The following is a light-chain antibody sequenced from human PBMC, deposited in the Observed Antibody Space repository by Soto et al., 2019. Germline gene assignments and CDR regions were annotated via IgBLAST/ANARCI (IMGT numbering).Light chain of an antibody. J-gene: IGKJ4*01. CDR3: QQTDNFPLT. CDR2: GAS. Sequence: DIQMTQSPSSVSASVGNRVTITCRACQNINSWLAWYHHKPGTAPKLLIYGASSLQSGVPSRFSGSGSGTDFTLTISSLQPEDFATYYCQQTDNFPLTFGGGTKIEI. CDR1: QNINSW. V-gene: IGKV1-12*01.